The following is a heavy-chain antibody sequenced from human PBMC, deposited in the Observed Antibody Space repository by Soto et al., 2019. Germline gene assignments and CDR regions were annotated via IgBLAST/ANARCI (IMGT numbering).Heavy chain of an antibody. J-gene: IGHJ4*02. D-gene: IGHD2-15*01. CDR2: ISWNSNII. CDR3: AKGGPDGFCSGGRCYFDY. CDR1: GFTFDDYA. V-gene: IGHV3-9*01. Sequence: EVQLVESGGGLVQPGRSLRLSCAASGFTFDDYAMHWVRRVPGQGLEWVSSISWNSNIIGYADSVKGRFTISRDNAKHSLYLQMNTLAPEDTALYYWAKGGPDGFCSGGRCYFDYWGQGTLGTVSS.